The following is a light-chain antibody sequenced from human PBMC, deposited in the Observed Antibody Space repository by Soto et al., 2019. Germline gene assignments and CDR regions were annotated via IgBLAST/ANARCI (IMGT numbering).Light chain of an antibody. CDR3: SSFAGSNVV. V-gene: IGLV2-8*01. J-gene: IGLJ2*01. CDR1: SSDVGGYNY. CDR2: EVS. Sequence: QSALTQPPSASGSPGQSVTISCTGTSSDVGGYNYVSWYQQHPGKAPKLMISEVSKRPSGVPDLFSGSKSGNTASLTVSGLQAEDEADYYCSSFAGSNVVFGGGTKLTVL.